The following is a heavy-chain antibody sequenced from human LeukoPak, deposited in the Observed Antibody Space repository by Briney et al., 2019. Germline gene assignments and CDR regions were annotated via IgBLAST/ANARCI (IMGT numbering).Heavy chain of an antibody. CDR3: AREGTSRANDY. Sequence: GGSLRLSCAASGFSFKTYSMNWVRQAPGKGLEWVSSISSSSSYIYYADSVKGRFTISRDNAKNSLYLQMNSLRAEDTAVYYCAREGTSRANDYWGQGTLVTVSS. J-gene: IGHJ4*02. V-gene: IGHV3-21*01. D-gene: IGHD2-2*01. CDR2: ISSSSSYI. CDR1: GFSFKTYS.